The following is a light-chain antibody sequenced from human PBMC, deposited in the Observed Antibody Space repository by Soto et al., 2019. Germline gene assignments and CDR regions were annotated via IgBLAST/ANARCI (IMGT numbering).Light chain of an antibody. CDR1: QGISNY. CDR3: QKYNSALT. V-gene: IGKV1-27*01. J-gene: IGKJ4*01. CDR2: AAS. Sequence: DMQMTQSPSSLSASVGDRVTITCRASQGISNYLAWPQQKPGKVTKLLSYAASTLQSGVPARFSGSGSGTACTLAISSLQREDVATYYCQKYNSALTFGGGPKVE.